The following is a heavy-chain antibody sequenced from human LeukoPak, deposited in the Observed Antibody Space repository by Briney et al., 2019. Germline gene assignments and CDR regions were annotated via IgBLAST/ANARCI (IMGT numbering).Heavy chain of an antibody. CDR1: GFTFSSYS. V-gene: IGHV3-21*01. D-gene: IGHD3-16*01. CDR2: ISSSSSYI. CDR3: ARDWASGPHYYGMDV. Sequence: GGSLRLSCAASGFTFSSYSMNWVRQAPGKGLEWVSSISSSSSYIYYADSVKGRFTISRDNAKNSLYLQMNSLRAEDTAVYYCARDWASGPHYYGMDVWGQGTTVTVSS. J-gene: IGHJ6*02.